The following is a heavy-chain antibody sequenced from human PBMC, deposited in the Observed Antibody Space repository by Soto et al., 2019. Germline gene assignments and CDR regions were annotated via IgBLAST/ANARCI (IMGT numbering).Heavy chain of an antibody. J-gene: IGHJ4*02. D-gene: IGHD6-19*01. CDR1: GFTFSSYG. CDR2: ISYDGSNK. CDR3: AKDGGSGWYYFDY. V-gene: IGHV3-30*18. Sequence: GGSLRLSCAASGFTFSSYGMHWVRQAPGKGLEWVAVISYDGSNKYYEDSVKGRFTISRENSKNTLYLQMNSLRAEDTAVYYCAKDGGSGWYYFDYWGQGTLVTVSS.